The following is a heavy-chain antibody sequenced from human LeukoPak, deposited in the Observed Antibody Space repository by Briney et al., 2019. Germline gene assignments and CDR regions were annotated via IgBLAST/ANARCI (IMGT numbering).Heavy chain of an antibody. D-gene: IGHD3/OR15-3a*01. Sequence: GGSLRLSCAASGFTFSSYGMHWVRQASGKGLEWGAVIWYDGSNKYYADSVKGRFTISRDNSKNTLYLQMNSLRAEDTAVYYCARDLSDWDPYYYYGMDVWGQGTTVTVSS. V-gene: IGHV3-33*01. CDR1: GFTFSSYG. CDR2: IWYDGSNK. J-gene: IGHJ6*02. CDR3: ARDLSDWDPYYYYGMDV.